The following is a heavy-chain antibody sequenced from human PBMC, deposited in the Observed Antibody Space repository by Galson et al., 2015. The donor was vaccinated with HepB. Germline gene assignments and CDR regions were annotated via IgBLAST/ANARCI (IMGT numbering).Heavy chain of an antibody. D-gene: IGHD1-26*01. CDR1: GFAFSNYG. CDR2: NSYDGRNQ. V-gene: IGHV3-30*18. CDR3: AKEQRYSESYFDAFYHNGMDA. J-gene: IGHJ6*02. Sequence: SLRLSCAASGFAFSNYGIHWVRQAPGKGLEWVAVNSYDGRNQYYAESVKGRFTISRENSKNTVFLQMNSLRVEDTAVFYCAKEQRYSESYFDAFYHNGMDAWGQGTTVTVSS.